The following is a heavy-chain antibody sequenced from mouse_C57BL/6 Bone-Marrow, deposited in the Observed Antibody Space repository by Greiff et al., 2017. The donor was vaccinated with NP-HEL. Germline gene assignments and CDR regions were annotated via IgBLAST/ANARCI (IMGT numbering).Heavy chain of an antibody. J-gene: IGHJ2*01. CDR2: INPNNGGT. CDR3: ETSSYGNFDY. V-gene: IGHV1-26*01. Sequence: VQLQQSGPELVKPGASVKISCKASGYTFTDYYMNWVKQSHGKSLEWIGDINPNNGGTSYNQKFKGTATLTVDKSSSTAYMELRSLTSEDSAVYYCETSSYGNFDYWGQGTTLTVSS. D-gene: IGHD1-1*01. CDR1: GYTFTDYY.